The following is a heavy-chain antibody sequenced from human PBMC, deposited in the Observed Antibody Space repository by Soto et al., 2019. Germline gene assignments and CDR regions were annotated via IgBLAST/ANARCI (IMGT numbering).Heavy chain of an antibody. CDR2: ISSSSSTI. J-gene: IGHJ4*02. Sequence: GGSLRLSCTASGFTFSTYSMRWVRQAPGKGLEWVSYISSSSSTIYGADSVKGRFTISRDNAKNSLYLQMNSLRAEDTAVYYCARVGTYGDYAARYWGQGTLVTVSS. V-gene: IGHV3-48*01. CDR1: GFTFSTYS. CDR3: ARVGTYGDYAARY. D-gene: IGHD4-17*01.